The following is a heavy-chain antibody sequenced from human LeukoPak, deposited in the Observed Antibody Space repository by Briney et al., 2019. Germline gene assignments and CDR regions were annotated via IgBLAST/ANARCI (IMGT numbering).Heavy chain of an antibody. J-gene: IGHJ4*02. CDR1: GGSITSYY. D-gene: IGHD1-26*01. CDR2: IYYTGTT. CDR3: ARGGWQLLG. V-gene: IGHV4-59*01. Sequence: SETLSLTCTVSGGSITSYYWSWIRQPPGKGLEWIGYIYYTGTTNYNPSLKSRVTISLDTSKNQFSLKLSSVTAADTAVYYCARGGWQLLGRGQGTLVTVSS.